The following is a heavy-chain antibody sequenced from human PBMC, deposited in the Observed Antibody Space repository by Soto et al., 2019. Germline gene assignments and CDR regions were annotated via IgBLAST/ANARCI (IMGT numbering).Heavy chain of an antibody. D-gene: IGHD3-16*02. Sequence: QVQLVQSETEVKQPGSAVRVSCKASGGTFTTYAMNWVRQAPGQGLEWMGGILPMFDRPRYAQTFQGRVTITVDEPTTTAYIELSSLSSDDTAVYYCTRSIGSGGVIGGFDYWGQGTLVTVS. CDR3: TRSIGSGGVIGGFDY. J-gene: IGHJ4*02. CDR1: GGTFTTYA. CDR2: ILPMFDRP. V-gene: IGHV1-69*01.